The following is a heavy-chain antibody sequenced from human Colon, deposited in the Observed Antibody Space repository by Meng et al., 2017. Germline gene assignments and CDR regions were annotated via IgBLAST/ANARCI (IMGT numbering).Heavy chain of an antibody. CDR2: ISSSGGSV. CDR3: ATSCLAVAGTSQFAY. V-gene: IGHV3-11*01. CDR1: GFTFSEYD. J-gene: IGHJ4*02. D-gene: IGHD6-19*01. Sequence: SLKISCAASGFTFSEYDMSWIRQAPGKGLEWVAYISSSGGSVYYADSVMGRFTISRDNAEKSLHLHMDSLRAEDTAGYFCATSCLAVAGTSQFAYWGQGTLVTVSS.